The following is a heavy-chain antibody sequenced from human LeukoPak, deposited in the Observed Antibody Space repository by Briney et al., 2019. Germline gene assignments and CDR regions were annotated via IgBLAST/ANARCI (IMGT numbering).Heavy chain of an antibody. D-gene: IGHD4-23*01. CDR3: ARDGGGKGLYYYMDV. Sequence: GGSLRLSCAASGVTFSSYAMDWVREAPGKGLEWGAVISYDGSNKYYADSLKVRFTIYRDNSKNTLYLQMNSLRAEDTAVYYCARDGGGKGLYYYMDVWGKGTTVTVSS. J-gene: IGHJ6*03. CDR1: GVTFSSYA. CDR2: ISYDGSNK. V-gene: IGHV3-30*04.